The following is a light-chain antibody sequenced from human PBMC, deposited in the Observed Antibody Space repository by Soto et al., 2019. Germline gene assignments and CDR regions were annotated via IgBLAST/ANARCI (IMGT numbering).Light chain of an antibody. CDR3: QQYYSYPRT. CDR1: QGISSY. J-gene: IGKJ1*01. V-gene: IGKV1-8*01. CDR2: AAS. Sequence: AIRMTQSPSSLSASTGDRITITCRVSQGISSYLAWYQQKPGKAPKLLIYAASTLQSGVPSRFSGSGSGTDFTLTISCLQSEDFATDYCQQYYSYPRTFGQGTKVEIK.